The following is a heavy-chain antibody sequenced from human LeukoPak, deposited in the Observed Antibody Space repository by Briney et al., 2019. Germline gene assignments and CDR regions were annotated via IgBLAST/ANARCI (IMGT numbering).Heavy chain of an antibody. J-gene: IGHJ1*01. Sequence: PEGSLRLSCVGSGFTFSSYSMNWVRQAPGKGLEWLSYITGGSSIIYYADSVKGRFTISRDNAKNSLYLQMNSLRAEDTAVYYCARDSSGYMWGQGTLVTVSS. CDR1: GFTFSSYS. CDR3: ARDSSGYM. CDR2: ITGGSSII. V-gene: IGHV3-48*04. D-gene: IGHD5-12*01.